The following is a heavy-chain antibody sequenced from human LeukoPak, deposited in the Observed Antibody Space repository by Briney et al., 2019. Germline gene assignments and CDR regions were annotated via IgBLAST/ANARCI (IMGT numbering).Heavy chain of an antibody. D-gene: IGHD5-12*01. V-gene: IGHV1-46*01. Sequence: GASVKVSCKASGATFTSYGISWVRQAPGQGLECMGVINPSGGSTNYAQKFQERVTITRDMSTSTAYMELSSLRSEDTAVYYCAAAQVVSGYVELGMDVWGQGPTVTVSS. CDR1: GATFTSYG. CDR2: INPSGGST. J-gene: IGHJ6*02. CDR3: AAAQVVSGYVELGMDV.